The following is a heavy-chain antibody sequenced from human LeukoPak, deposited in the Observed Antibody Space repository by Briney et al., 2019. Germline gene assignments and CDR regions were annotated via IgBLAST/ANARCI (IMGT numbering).Heavy chain of an antibody. D-gene: IGHD5-18*01. V-gene: IGHV3-23*01. CDR3: AVDTAMVTTPDY. CDR1: GFTFRGIA. CDR2: ISSSGGST. Sequence: GGSLRLSCAASGFTFRGIALGWVRQAPGKGRRGVSAISSSGGSTYYADSVKGRFTISRDNSKNTLYLQMNSLRAEDTAVYYCAVDTAMVTTPDYWGQGTLVTVSS. J-gene: IGHJ4*02.